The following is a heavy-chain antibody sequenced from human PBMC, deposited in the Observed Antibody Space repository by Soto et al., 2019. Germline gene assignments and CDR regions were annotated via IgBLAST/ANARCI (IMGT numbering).Heavy chain of an antibody. D-gene: IGHD2-2*02. J-gene: IGHJ6*02. V-gene: IGHV3-33*01. CDR1: GFTFSSYG. Sequence: QLQLVESGGGVVQPGRSLRLSCAASGFTFSSYGMHWVRQAPGKGLEWVAVIWYDGSNKYYADSVKGRFIISRDNYKNTLYLQMNSLRVEDTAVYYCARELGYCSSTSCYKSYYGMDVWGPGTTVTVS. CDR2: IWYDGSNK. CDR3: ARELGYCSSTSCYKSYYGMDV.